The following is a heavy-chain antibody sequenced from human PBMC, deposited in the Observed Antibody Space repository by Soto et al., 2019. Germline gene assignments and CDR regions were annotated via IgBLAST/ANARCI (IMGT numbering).Heavy chain of an antibody. CDR2: IIPIFGTA. CDR3: ARVVSGRYGDYKHWYFDL. V-gene: IGHV1-69*12. Sequence: QVQLVQSGAEVKKPGSSVKVSCKASGGTFSSYAISWVRQAPGQGLEWMGGIIPIFGTANYAQKFQGRVTITADESTSTAYMELSSLRSEDTAVYYCARVVSGRYGDYKHWYFDLWGRGTLVTVSS. CDR1: GGTFSSYA. J-gene: IGHJ2*01. D-gene: IGHD4-17*01.